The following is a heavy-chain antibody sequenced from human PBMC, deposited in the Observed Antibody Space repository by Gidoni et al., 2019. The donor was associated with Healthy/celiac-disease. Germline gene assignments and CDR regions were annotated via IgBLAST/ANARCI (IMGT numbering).Heavy chain of an antibody. D-gene: IGHD2-8*02. V-gene: IGHV3-21*01. J-gene: IGHJ6*02. Sequence: EVQLVESGGGLVKPGGSLRLSCAASGFTFSSYSMNWVRQAPGKGLEWVSSISSSSSYIYYADSVKGRFTISRDNAKNSLYLQMNSLRAEDTAVYYCARDLVAVPVYGMDVWGQGTTVTVSS. CDR3: ARDLVAVPVYGMDV. CDR2: ISSSSSYI. CDR1: GFTFSSYS.